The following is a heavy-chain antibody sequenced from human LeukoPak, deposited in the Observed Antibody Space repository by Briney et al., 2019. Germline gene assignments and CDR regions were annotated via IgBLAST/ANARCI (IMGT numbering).Heavy chain of an antibody. D-gene: IGHD3-22*01. CDR3: ARETNTSDSSGYIRADVRRDDY. Sequence: GGSLRLSCEASGFTFSSYSMNWVRQAPGKGLEWVSSISSRSIYIYYTDSVKGRFTISRDNAGNSLYLQMNSLRAEDTAVYYCARETNTSDSSGYIRADVRRDDYWGQGTLVTVSS. J-gene: IGHJ4*02. V-gene: IGHV3-21*01. CDR1: GFTFSSYS. CDR2: ISSRSIYI.